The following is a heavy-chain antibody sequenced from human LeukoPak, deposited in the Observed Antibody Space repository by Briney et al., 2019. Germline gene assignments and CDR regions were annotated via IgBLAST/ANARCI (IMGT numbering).Heavy chain of an antibody. D-gene: IGHD6-19*01. CDR2: ISSSGSLR. CDR3: ARESSEINGWYYAFDI. CDR1: GFSFNNYE. Sequence: GGSLRLSCAASGFSFNNYEMNWVRQAPGKGLEWVSYISSSGSLRYYADSVKGRFTISRDNAKNTLYLQMNRLSAEDTAIYHCARESSEINGWYYAFDIWGQDTMVTVSS. J-gene: IGHJ3*02. V-gene: IGHV3-48*03.